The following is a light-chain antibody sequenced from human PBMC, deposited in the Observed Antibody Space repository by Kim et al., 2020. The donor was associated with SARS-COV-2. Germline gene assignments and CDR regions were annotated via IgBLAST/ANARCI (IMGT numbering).Light chain of an antibody. V-gene: IGLV7-46*01. J-gene: IGLJ3*02. Sequence: PGGTVTLTCGSSTGAVTSGHYAHWFQQRPGQAPRTLIYDTNSRHSWTPARFSAFLLGGKAALTLSGAQPEDEAEYYCLLSYSGARVFGGGTQLTVL. CDR2: DTN. CDR3: LLSYSGARV. CDR1: TGAVTSGHY.